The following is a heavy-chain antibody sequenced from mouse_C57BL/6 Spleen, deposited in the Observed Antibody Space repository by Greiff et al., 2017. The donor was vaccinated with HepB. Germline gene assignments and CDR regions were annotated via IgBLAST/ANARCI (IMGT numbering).Heavy chain of an antibody. V-gene: IGHV1-81*01. Sequence: VQLQESGAELARPGASVKLSCKASGYTFTSYGISWVKQRTGQGLEWIGEIYPRSGNTHYNEKFKGKATLTVDRSSSTAYMGLRSLASEDSAVYSCAVPRDYWGQGTTLTVSS. CDR1: GYTFTSYG. CDR3: AVPRDY. J-gene: IGHJ2*01. D-gene: IGHD5-1*01. CDR2: IYPRSGNT.